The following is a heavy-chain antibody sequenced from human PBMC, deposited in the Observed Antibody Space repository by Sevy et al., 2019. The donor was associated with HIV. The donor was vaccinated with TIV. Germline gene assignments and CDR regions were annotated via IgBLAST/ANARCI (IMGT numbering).Heavy chain of an antibody. J-gene: IGHJ4*02. CDR1: GFTFSSYW. CDR2: IKQDGSEK. CDR3: AKTYADTTMDLYYYDS. V-gene: IGHV3-7*01. D-gene: IGHD5-18*01. Sequence: GGSLRLSCAASGFTFSSYWMSWVRQAPGKGLEWVANIKQDGSEKYYVDSVKGRFTISRDNAKNSLYLQMNSLRAEDTAVYYCAKTYADTTMDLYYYDSWGQGTLVTVSS.